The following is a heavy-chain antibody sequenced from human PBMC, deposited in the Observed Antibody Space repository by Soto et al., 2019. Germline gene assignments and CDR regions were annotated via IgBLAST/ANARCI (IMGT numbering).Heavy chain of an antibody. CDR1: GGTFSSYA. CDR3: ASITMVRGVPDYYYGMDV. J-gene: IGHJ6*02. V-gene: IGHV1-69*13. CDR2: IIPIFGTA. Sequence: SVEVSCKASGGTFSSYAISWVRQAPGQGLEWMGGIIPIFGTANYAQKFQGRVTITADESTSTAYMELSSLRSEDTAVYYCASITMVRGVPDYYYGMDVWGQGTTVTVS. D-gene: IGHD3-10*01.